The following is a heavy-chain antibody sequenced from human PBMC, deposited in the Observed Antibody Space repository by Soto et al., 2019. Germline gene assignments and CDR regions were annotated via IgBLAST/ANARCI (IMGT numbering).Heavy chain of an antibody. CDR3: ATTYYYGSGSYAPNWFDP. V-gene: IGHV4-39*01. D-gene: IGHD3-10*01. CDR1: GGSISSSSYY. Sequence: ASETLSLTCTVSGGSISSSSYYWGWIRQPPGKGLEWIGSIYYSGSTYYNPSLKSRVTISVDTSKNQFSLKLSSVTAADTAVYYCATTYYYGSGSYAPNWFDPWGQGTLVTGLL. CDR2: IYYSGST. J-gene: IGHJ5*02.